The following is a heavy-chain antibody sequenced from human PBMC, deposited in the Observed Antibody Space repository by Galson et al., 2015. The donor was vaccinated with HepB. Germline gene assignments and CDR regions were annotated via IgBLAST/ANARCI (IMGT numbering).Heavy chain of an antibody. Sequence: SVKVSCKASGYTFNNYIIAWVRQAPGHGLEWLGLITAYNGNTKFAQSLQGRVTMTTDTSTSTAYMELKSLRPDDTALYYCARVGLTYYYFDYWGQGTLVTVSS. CDR1: GYTFNNYI. CDR3: ARVGLTYYYFDY. J-gene: IGHJ4*02. V-gene: IGHV1-18*01. CDR2: ITAYNGNT. D-gene: IGHD3/OR15-3a*01.